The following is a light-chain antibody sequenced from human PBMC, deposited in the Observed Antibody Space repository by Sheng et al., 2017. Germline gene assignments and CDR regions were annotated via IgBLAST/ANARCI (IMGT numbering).Light chain of an antibody. CDR2: GAS. Sequence: EIVMTQSPATLSLSPRERATLSCRASQYINNKLAWYQQKPGQAPRLLIYGASSRATGIPDRFSGSGSGTDFTLTISRLEPEDFAVYYCQQYGSSPLLTFGGGTKVEIK. CDR3: QQYGSSPLLT. J-gene: IGKJ4*01. CDR1: QYINNK. V-gene: IGKV3-20*01.